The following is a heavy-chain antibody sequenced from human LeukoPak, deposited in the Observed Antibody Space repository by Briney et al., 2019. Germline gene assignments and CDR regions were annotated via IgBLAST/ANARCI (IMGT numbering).Heavy chain of an antibody. CDR3: ARDARLHYYFDY. V-gene: IGHV4-4*07. CDR1: GGSLSSYY. Sequence: KPSETLSLTCTVSGGSLSSYYWSWIRQPAGKGLEWIGRFYTSGSTHYNPSLKSRVTMSIDTSKNQFSLKLSSVTAADTAVYYCARDARLHYYFDYWGQGTLVTVSS. J-gene: IGHJ4*02. D-gene: IGHD6-25*01. CDR2: FYTSGST.